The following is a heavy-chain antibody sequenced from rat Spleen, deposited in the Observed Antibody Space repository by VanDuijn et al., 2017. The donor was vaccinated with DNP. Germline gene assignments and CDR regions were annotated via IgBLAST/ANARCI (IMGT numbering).Heavy chain of an antibody. CDR2: IGSDGYAP. CDR3: AKPDH. Sequence: EVQLVESGGDLVQPGRSLIVSCAASGFTLNNYWMTWIRQAPTKGLEWVAYIGSDGYAPYYGDSVKGRFTISRDNAKATLYLQMDSLRSEDTATYYCAKPDHWGQGVMVTVSS. V-gene: IGHV5-25*01. CDR1: GFTLNNYW. J-gene: IGHJ2*01.